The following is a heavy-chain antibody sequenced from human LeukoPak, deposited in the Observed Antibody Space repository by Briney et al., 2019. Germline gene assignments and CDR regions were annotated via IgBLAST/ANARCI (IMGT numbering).Heavy chain of an antibody. V-gene: IGHV3-21*01. CDR2: ISSSRSYI. CDR1: GFTFSSYT. J-gene: IGHJ4*02. D-gene: IGHD3-3*01. CDR3: AREEAPPYYDFWSGYSCGYKDY. Sequence: GGSLRLSCAASGFTFSSYTMNWVRQAPGKGLEWVSSISSSRSYIYYADSVKGRFTISRDNAKNSLYLQMNSLRAEDTAVYYCAREEAPPYYDFWSGYSCGYKDYWGQGTLVTVSS.